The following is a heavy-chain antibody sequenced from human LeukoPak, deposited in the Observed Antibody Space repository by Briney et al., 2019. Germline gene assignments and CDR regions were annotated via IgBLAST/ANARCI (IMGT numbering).Heavy chain of an antibody. Sequence: GGSLRLSCAASGFTFSSYSMNWVRQAPGKGLEWVSSISSSSYIYYADSVKGRFTISRDNAKNSMYLQMNSLRAEDTAVYYCAREYCSSTSCYNDAFDIWGQGTMVTVSS. V-gene: IGHV3-21*01. CDR1: GFTFSSYS. J-gene: IGHJ3*02. CDR3: AREYCSSTSCYNDAFDI. D-gene: IGHD2-2*02. CDR2: ISSSSYI.